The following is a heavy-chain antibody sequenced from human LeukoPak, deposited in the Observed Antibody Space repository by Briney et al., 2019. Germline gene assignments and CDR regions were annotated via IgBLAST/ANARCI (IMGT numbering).Heavy chain of an antibody. CDR2: IYYSGST. D-gene: IGHD3-10*01. CDR3: AGQWFGEAYNWFDP. Sequence: SETLSLTCTVSGGSISSYYWSWIRQPPGKGLEWIGYIYYSGSTNYNPSLKSRVTISVDTSKNQFSLKLSSVTAADTAVYYCAGQWFGEAYNWFDPWGQGTLVTVSS. V-gene: IGHV4-59*08. J-gene: IGHJ5*02. CDR1: GGSISSYY.